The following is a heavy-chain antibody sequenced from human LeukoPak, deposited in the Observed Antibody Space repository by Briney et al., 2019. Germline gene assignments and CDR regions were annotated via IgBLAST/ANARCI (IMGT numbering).Heavy chain of an antibody. CDR2: ISYDGSNK. V-gene: IGHV3-30-3*01. D-gene: IGHD3-16*01. CDR3: ARDYGGTQDY. Sequence: PAGSLRLSCAASGFTFSSCAMHWVRQAPGKGLEWVAVISYDGSNKYYADSVKGRFTISRDNSKNTLYLQMNSLRAEDTAVYYCARDYGGTQDYWGQGTLVTVSS. J-gene: IGHJ4*02. CDR1: GFTFSSCA.